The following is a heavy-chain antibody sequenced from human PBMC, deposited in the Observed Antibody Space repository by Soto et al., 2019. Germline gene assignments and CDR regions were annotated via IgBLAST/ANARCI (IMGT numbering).Heavy chain of an antibody. CDR2: ISCCGSN. CDR3: AADGWRGSGSLAY. Sequence: SETLGHLSTVSGGSISSNYWCWIPRPPGNGLEWIGYISCCGSNNYNPPLKSRVTISVDTFKNQFSLKLSSVTAADTAVYYCAADGWRGSGSLAYWGQGTLGTV. CDR1: GGSISSNY. J-gene: IGHJ4*02. D-gene: IGHD3-22*01. V-gene: IGHV4-59*01.